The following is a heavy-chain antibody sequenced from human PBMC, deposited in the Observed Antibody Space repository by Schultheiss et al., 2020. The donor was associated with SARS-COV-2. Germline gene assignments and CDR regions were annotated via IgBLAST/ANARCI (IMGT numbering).Heavy chain of an antibody. Sequence: GGSLRLSCAASGFTFSSYAMSWVRQAPGKGLEWVSSIYSGDRTYYADSVKGRFTISRDNSKNTLYLQMNSLRAEDTAVYYCARAHPATITIFGVVTAADYYYYGMDVWGQGTTVTVSS. V-gene: IGHV3-66*02. J-gene: IGHJ6*02. D-gene: IGHD3-3*01. CDR1: GFTFSSYA. CDR3: ARAHPATITIFGVVTAADYYYYGMDV. CDR2: IYSGDRT.